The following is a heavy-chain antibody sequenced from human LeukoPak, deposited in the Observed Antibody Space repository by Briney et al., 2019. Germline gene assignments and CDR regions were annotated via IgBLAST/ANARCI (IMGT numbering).Heavy chain of an antibody. CDR1: GFTFSSYW. Sequence: GGSLRLSCAASGFTFSSYWMSWVRQAPGKGLEWVANIKQDGSEKYYVDSVKGRFTISRDNAKSPLYLQMNSLRAEDTAVYYCARAKGLADWNFDYWGQGTLVTVSS. CDR2: IKQDGSEK. J-gene: IGHJ4*02. CDR3: ARAKGLADWNFDY. D-gene: IGHD2-21*01. V-gene: IGHV3-7*01.